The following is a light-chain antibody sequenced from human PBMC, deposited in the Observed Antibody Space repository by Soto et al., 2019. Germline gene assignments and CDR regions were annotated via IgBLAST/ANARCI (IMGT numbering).Light chain of an antibody. J-gene: IGKJ4*01. CDR2: DAS. V-gene: IGKV3D-11*01. CDR1: QGVSNF. CDR3: QQRSNWPLT. Sequence: EVVLTQSPATLSLSPGERATLSCRASQGVSNFLAWYQQKPGQAPRLLIYDASNRATGIPARFSGSGSGTDFTLTISSLEPADFAVYYCQQRSNWPLTFGGGTKVDIK.